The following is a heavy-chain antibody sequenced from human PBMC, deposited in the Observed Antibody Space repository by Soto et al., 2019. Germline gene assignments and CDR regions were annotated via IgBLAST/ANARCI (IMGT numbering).Heavy chain of an antibody. V-gene: IGHV3-23*01. CDR3: AKNQGVELVPLATVDWFDP. J-gene: IGHJ5*02. CDR1: GFSFSSYA. Sequence: PGGSLRLSCVASGFSFSSYAMNWVRQAPGKGLEWVSTISGSFGSTYYADSVQGRFTVSRDNSKSTVYLELNNLSAEDTAVYHCAKNQGVELVPLATVDWFDPWGQGSVVTVAS. D-gene: IGHD1-26*01. CDR2: ISGSFGST.